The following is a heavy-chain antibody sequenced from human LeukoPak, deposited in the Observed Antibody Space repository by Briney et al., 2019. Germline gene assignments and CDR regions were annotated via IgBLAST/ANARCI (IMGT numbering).Heavy chain of an antibody. V-gene: IGHV3-7*01. CDR2: IKQDGSEK. J-gene: IGHJ4*02. Sequence: GGSLRLSCAASGFTFSSYWMSWVRQAPGKGLEWVANIKQDGSEKYYVDSVKGRFTISRDNAKNSLYLQMNSLRAEDTAVYYCARESRSYYYDSSGYLIDYWGQGTLVTVSS. D-gene: IGHD3-22*01. CDR3: ARESRSYYYDSSGYLIDY. CDR1: GFTFSSYW.